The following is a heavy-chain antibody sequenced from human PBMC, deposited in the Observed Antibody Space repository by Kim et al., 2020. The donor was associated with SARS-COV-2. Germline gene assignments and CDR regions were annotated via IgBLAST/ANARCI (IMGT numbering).Heavy chain of an antibody. Sequence: GGSLRLSCAASGFSSSSYWINWVRQPPGKGLEWVSRISRDGSITHYADSVKGRFTMSRDSAENTLYLQMNSLSAEDTAVYYCARGMFRTGFDVWGQGTTVSVSS. J-gene: IGHJ6*02. CDR2: ISRDGSIT. D-gene: IGHD3-10*02. CDR1: GFSSSSYW. V-gene: IGHV3-74*01. CDR3: ARGMFRTGFDV.